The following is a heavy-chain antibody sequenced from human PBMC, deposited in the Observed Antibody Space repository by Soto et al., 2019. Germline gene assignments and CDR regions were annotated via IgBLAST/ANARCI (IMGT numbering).Heavy chain of an antibody. Sequence: EVQLVESGGGLVQPGGSLRLSCVASGIPVSSDYMTWVRQAPGKGLEWVSVLHSGADTYYANSVKGRFTTSRHDSTNTLFLQMNTLTAEDTAVYYCARDGPYYYASRMDVWGQGTTVTVSS. J-gene: IGHJ6*02. CDR2: LHSGADT. D-gene: IGHD3-10*01. CDR1: GIPVSSDY. CDR3: ARDGPYYYASRMDV. V-gene: IGHV3-53*04.